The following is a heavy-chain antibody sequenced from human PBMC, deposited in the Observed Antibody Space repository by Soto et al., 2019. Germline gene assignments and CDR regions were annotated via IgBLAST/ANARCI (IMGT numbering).Heavy chain of an antibody. Sequence: EVQLVESGGGLVQPGGSLKLSCAASGFTFSGSAMHWVRQASGKGLEWVGRIRSKPNNYATAYGASVKGRFTISRDDSKNTAYLQMNCLNTEDTAVYYCSRQASDFWNGKPQYYMDVWGKGTTVTVSS. CDR1: GFTFSGSA. CDR2: IRSKPNNYAT. J-gene: IGHJ6*03. D-gene: IGHD3-3*01. V-gene: IGHV3-73*01. CDR3: SRQASDFWNGKPQYYMDV.